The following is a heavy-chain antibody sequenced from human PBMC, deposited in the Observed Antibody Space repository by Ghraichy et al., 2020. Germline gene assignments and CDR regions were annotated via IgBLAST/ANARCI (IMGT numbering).Heavy chain of an antibody. CDR1: GFTFSLSW. Sequence: GGSLNISCAASGFTFSLSWMCWVRQTPEKGLEWVVEINPDGGIKDYVDSVKGRFTISRDNARNSLYLQMNSLRTEDTGVYYCARDRNWGAHDYWGQGTLVTVSS. CDR3: ARDRNWGAHDY. CDR2: INPDGGIK. D-gene: IGHD7-27*01. J-gene: IGHJ4*02. V-gene: IGHV3-7*01.